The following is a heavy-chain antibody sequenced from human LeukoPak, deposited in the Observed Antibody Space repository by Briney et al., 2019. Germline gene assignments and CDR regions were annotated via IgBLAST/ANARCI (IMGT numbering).Heavy chain of an antibody. Sequence: GGSLRLSCAASGFTFSSYEMNWVRQAPGQGLEWVAFIRYDGSNKYYADSVKGRFTISRDNSKNTVYLQMNSLRAEDTAGYYCAKAYTDHLADWGQGTLVTVSS. D-gene: IGHD4-11*01. J-gene: IGHJ4*02. CDR1: GFTFSSYE. CDR3: AKAYTDHLAD. CDR2: IRYDGSNK. V-gene: IGHV3-30*02.